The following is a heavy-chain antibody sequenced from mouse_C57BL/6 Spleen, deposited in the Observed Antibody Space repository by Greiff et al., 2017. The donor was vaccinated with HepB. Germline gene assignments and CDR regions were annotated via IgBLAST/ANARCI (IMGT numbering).Heavy chain of an antibody. CDR1: GYTFTGYW. Sequence: VQLQQSGAELMKPGASVKLSCKATGYTFTGYWIEWVKQRPGHGLEWIGEILPGSGSTNYNEKFKGKATFTADTSSNTAYMQLSSLTTEDSAIYYCARSSFTTVVATRAMDYWGQGTSVTVSS. J-gene: IGHJ4*01. CDR3: ARSSFTTVVATRAMDY. CDR2: ILPGSGST. V-gene: IGHV1-9*01. D-gene: IGHD1-1*01.